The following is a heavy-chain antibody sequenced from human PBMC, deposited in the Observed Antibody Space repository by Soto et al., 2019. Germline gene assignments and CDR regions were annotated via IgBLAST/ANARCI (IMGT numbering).Heavy chain of an antibody. Sequence: QVQLVQSGAEVKKPGSSVRVSCKASGGTFSTYTFSWVRQAPGQGLEWMGRIIPIVDRANYAQKFQGRVTITADKSTSTAYMELSSLRSDDTAVYYCARDLAITVPAPMGYWGQGTLVTVSS. V-gene: IGHV1-69*08. CDR1: GGTFSTYT. CDR2: IIPIVDRA. J-gene: IGHJ4*02. D-gene: IGHD2-2*01. CDR3: ARDLAITVPAPMGY.